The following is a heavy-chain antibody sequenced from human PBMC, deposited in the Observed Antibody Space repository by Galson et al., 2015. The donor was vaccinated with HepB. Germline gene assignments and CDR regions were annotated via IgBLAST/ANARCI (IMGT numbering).Heavy chain of an antibody. Sequence: LSLTCTVSGGSISNNDYYWAWIRQPPGKGLEWIGHIYHSGSTYYNPSLKSRVTISVDTSNSQFSLGLTSLTAADTAVYYCARRRGVTGTVIFDYWGQGTLVTVSS. J-gene: IGHJ4*02. CDR2: IYHSGST. D-gene: IGHD1-20*01. CDR3: ARRRGVTGTVIFDY. CDR1: GGSISNNDYY. V-gene: IGHV4-39*01.